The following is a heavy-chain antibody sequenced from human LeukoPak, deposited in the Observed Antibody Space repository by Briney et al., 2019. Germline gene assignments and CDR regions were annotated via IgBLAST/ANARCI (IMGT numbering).Heavy chain of an antibody. CDR3: AREASDYYDSSGYYYGTHFDY. Sequence: ASVKVSCKASGYTFTSYGISWVRQAPGQGLEWMGWISAYNGNTNYAQKLQGRVTMTTDTSTSTAYMELRGLRSDDTAVYCCAREASDYYDSSGYYYGTHFDYWGQGTLVTVSS. D-gene: IGHD3-22*01. J-gene: IGHJ4*02. CDR1: GYTFTSYG. CDR2: ISAYNGNT. V-gene: IGHV1-18*01.